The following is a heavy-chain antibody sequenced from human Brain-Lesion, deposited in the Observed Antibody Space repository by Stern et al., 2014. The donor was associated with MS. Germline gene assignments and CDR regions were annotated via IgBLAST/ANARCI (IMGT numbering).Heavy chain of an antibody. J-gene: IGHJ4*02. CDR1: GFTFSNSW. CDR2: INRDGSTT. V-gene: IGHV3-74*02. Sequence: EVQLGESGGGLVQPGGSLRLSCAASGFTFSNSWMHWVRQAPGKGLVRVSRINRDGSTTTYADSVKGRFTISRDNAKNTLYLQMSSLRAEDTAVYYCTILSGPYDHWGQGTLVTVSS. D-gene: IGHD3-10*01. CDR3: TILSGPYDH.